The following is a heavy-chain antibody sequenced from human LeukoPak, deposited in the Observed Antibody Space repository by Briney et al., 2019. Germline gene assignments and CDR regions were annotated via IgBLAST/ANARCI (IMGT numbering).Heavy chain of an antibody. V-gene: IGHV4-39*07. CDR3: ARDRRYCSSTSCYGSWFDP. CDR2: IYYSGST. CDR1: GGSISSSSYY. D-gene: IGHD2-2*01. Sequence: SETLSLTCTVSGGSISSSSYYWGWIRQPPGKGLEWIGSIYYSGSTYYNPSLKSRVTISVDTSKNQFSLKLSSVTAADTAVYYCARDRRYCSSTSCYGSWFDPWGQGTLVTVSS. J-gene: IGHJ5*02.